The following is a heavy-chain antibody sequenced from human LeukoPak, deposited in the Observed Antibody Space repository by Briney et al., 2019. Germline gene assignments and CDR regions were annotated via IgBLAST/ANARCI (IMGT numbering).Heavy chain of an antibody. CDR1: GGSISSSSYY. Sequence: SETLSLTCAVSGGSISSSSYYWGWIRQPPGKGLEWIGSIYYSGSTYYNPSLKSRVTISVDTSKNQFSLKLSSVTAADTAVYYCARQGQQLRPFDYWGQGTLVTVSS. D-gene: IGHD6-13*01. CDR3: ARQGQQLRPFDY. V-gene: IGHV4-39*01. CDR2: IYYSGST. J-gene: IGHJ4*02.